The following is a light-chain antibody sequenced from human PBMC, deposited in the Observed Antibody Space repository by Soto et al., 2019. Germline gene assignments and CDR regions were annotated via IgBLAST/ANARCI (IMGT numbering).Light chain of an antibody. J-gene: IGKJ1*01. CDR3: QQYGSSGT. CDR1: QSVSSSY. CDR2: GAS. V-gene: IGKV3-20*01. Sequence: IVLTQSPGTLSFSPGERATLSCRASQSVSSSYLAWYQQKPGQAPRLLIYGASNRATGIPDRFSGSGSGTDFTLTISRLEPEDFAVYYCQQYGSSGTFGQGTKVDI.